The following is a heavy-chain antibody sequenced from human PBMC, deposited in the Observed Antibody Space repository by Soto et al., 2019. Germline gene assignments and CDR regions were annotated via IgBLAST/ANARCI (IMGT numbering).Heavy chain of an antibody. CDR2: IIPILGIA. CDR1: GGTFSSYT. CDR3: ARGKVDIVATCDYYMDV. D-gene: IGHD5-12*01. V-gene: IGHV1-69*02. J-gene: IGHJ6*03. Sequence: GASVKVSCKASGGTFSSYTISWVRQAPGQGLEWMGRIIPILGIANYAQKFQGRVTITADKSTSTAYMELSSLRSEDTAVYYCARGKVDIVATCDYYMDVWGKGTTVTVSS.